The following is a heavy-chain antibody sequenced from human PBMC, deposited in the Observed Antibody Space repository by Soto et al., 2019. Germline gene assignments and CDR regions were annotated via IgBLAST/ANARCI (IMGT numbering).Heavy chain of an antibody. V-gene: IGHV3-30-3*01. CDR3: ATLVETAVDAWDTSASENWFDP. Sequence: GAFLRHSCTASGFRLHSYSIHGFRPAPAKALHLVAVISYDGINKYYADSVKGRFTISRDNSKNTMYLQMNSLRPEDTAVLYCATLVETAVDAWDTSASENWFDPWGQGTRVTGSS. D-gene: IGHD5-18*01. J-gene: IGHJ5*02. CDR1: GFRLHSYS. CDR2: ISYDGINK.